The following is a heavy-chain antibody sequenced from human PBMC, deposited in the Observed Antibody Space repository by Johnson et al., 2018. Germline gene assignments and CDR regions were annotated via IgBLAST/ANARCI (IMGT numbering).Heavy chain of an antibody. Sequence: VQLVESGGGVVQPGGSLRLSCAASGFTFSSFAMRWVRQAPGKGLEWVSTISGSGDNTYYAESVKGRLTIPRDNSNKPLYLQMNSLGAEETAVYYCARPGTYGAWWEYNYGMDVWGQGTTVTVSS. J-gene: IGHJ6*02. D-gene: IGHD1-26*01. CDR2: ISGSGDNT. CDR3: ARPGTYGAWWEYNYGMDV. CDR1: GFTFSSFA. V-gene: IGHV3-23*04.